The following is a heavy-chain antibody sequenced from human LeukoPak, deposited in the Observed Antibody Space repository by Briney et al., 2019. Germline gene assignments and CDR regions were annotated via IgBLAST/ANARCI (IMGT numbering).Heavy chain of an antibody. V-gene: IGHV3-7*01. CDR3: GRGHWGLDY. CDR2: IKQDGSEK. CDR1: GFTFSGRDW. D-gene: IGHD7-27*01. J-gene: IGHJ4*02. Sequence: GGSLRLSCVASGFTFSGRDWMTWVRQAPGTGLEWVANIKQDGSEKNYVDSVKGRFTISRDNAKSSLYLQMNSLRAEDTAVYYCGRGHWGLDYWGQGALVTVSS.